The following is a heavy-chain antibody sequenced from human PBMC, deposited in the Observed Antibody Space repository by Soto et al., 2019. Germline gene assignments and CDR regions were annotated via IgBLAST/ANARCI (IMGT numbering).Heavy chain of an antibody. D-gene: IGHD3-9*01. V-gene: IGHV4-39*01. CDR3: ARYDILTGLDALAI. J-gene: IGHJ3*02. Sequence: SETLSLTCTVSGGSISSSSYYWGWIRQPPGKGLEWIGSIYYSGSTYYNPSLKSRVTISVDTSKNQFSLKLSSVTAADTAVYYCARYDILTGLDALAIWGQGTMVTVSS. CDR2: IYYSGST. CDR1: GGSISSSSYY.